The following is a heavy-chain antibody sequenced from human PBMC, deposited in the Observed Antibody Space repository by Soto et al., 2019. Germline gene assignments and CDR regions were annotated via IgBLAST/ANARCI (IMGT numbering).Heavy chain of an antibody. V-gene: IGHV4-34*01. CDR2: INHSGST. J-gene: IGHJ6*02. CDR1: GGSFSGYY. CDR3: ARRSGDFWSGLFYYGMDV. D-gene: IGHD3-3*01. Sequence: PSETLSLTCAVYGGSFSGYYWSWIRQPPGKGLEWIGEINHSGSTNYNPSLKSRVTISVDTSKNQFSLKLSSVTAADTAVYYCARRSGDFWSGLFYYGMDVWGQGTTVTVSS.